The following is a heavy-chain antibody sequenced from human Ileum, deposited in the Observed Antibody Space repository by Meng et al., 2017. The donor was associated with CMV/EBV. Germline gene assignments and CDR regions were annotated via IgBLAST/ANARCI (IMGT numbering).Heavy chain of an antibody. CDR1: GDSVSTNNVA. J-gene: IGHJ4*02. Sequence: PSVPGLGKPSQNLSLTCDISGDSVSTNNVAWNWIRQSPLRGLEWLGRTAYRSKWDYEYSVSVKSRITISPDTSKNQFSLQLRSVTPEDTAVYYCARESELLRFDHWGQGTLVTVSS. CDR2: TAYRSKWDY. V-gene: IGHV6-1*01. D-gene: IGHD6-6*01. CDR3: ARESELLRFDH.